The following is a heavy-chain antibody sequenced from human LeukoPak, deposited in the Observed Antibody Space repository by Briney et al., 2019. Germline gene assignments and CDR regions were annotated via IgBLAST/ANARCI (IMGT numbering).Heavy chain of an antibody. J-gene: IGHJ4*02. CDR1: GGSISSSSYY. D-gene: IGHD5-18*01. CDR3: ARHPERYSYFDY. Sequence: ASETLSPTCTVSGGSISSSSYYWGWIRQPPGKGLEWIGSIYYTGSAYYNPSLKSRVTMSVDTSKNQFSLRLSSVTAADTAVYSCARHPERYSYFDYWGQGTLVTVSS. V-gene: IGHV4-39*01. CDR2: IYYTGSA.